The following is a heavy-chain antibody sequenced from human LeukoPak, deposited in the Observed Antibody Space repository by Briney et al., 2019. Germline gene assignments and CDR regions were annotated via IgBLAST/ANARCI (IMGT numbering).Heavy chain of an antibody. J-gene: IGHJ4*02. Sequence: GFLRLSCAAPGFNLSRYAMRLVRPAPGEGVGWGSAISGSGGSTYYADSVKGRFTVSRDNAKNSLYLQMNSLRVEDTAVYYCARDGGYSGYCPDYWGQGTLVTVSS. CDR2: ISGSGGST. CDR1: GFNLSRYA. D-gene: IGHD5-12*01. V-gene: IGHV3-23*01. CDR3: ARDGGYSGYCPDY.